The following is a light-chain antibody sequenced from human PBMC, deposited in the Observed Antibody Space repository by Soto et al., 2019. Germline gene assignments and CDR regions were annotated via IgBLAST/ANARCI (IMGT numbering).Light chain of an antibody. CDR1: QSVTSN. J-gene: IGKJ4*01. CDR2: GVS. Sequence: EIVMTQSPATLSVSPGERSTLSCRASQSVTSNLAWYQQKTGQAPRLLMYGVSTRATGIPARFGGSGSATEFTLTISSLQSEDFAVYYCQQYSQWPLTFGGGTKVEIK. CDR3: QQYSQWPLT. V-gene: IGKV3-15*01.